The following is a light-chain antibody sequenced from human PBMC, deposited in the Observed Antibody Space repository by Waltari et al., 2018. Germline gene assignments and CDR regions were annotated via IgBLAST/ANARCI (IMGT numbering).Light chain of an antibody. V-gene: IGLV3-1*01. CDR2: QDT. Sequence: SYELTQPPSVSVSPGQTPSITCSGHILGNKYASWYQQKPGQSPLLVIYQDTKRPSEIPERFSGSKSANAATLTITGTQAVDEADYYCQALGTGAWVFGGGTKLTVL. CDR1: ILGNKY. J-gene: IGLJ3*02. CDR3: QALGTGAWV.